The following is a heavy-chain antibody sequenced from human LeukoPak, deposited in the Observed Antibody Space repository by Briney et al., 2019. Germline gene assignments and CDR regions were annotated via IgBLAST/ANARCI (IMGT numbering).Heavy chain of an antibody. J-gene: IGHJ4*02. Sequence: GGSLRLSCAASGFTFSSYGMHWVRQAPGKGLEWVAVISYDGTNKYCADSVKGRFTISRDNSKNTLYLKMNSLRAEDTAVYYCAKVYGNDILTGYSHRMKLFDYWGQGTLVTVSS. CDR2: ISYDGTNK. D-gene: IGHD3-9*01. CDR1: GFTFSSYG. CDR3: AKVYGNDILTGYSHRMKLFDY. V-gene: IGHV3-30*18.